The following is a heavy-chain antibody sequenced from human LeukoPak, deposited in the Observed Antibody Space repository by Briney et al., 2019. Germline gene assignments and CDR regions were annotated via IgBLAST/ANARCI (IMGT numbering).Heavy chain of an antibody. CDR1: GYTFTKYA. J-gene: IGHJ6*02. CDR2: IDADNDNT. CDR3: ARGLPRFGGWYDA. Sequence: GASVKVSCKASGYTFTKYAMHWVRQAPGQRLEWMGWIDADNDNTKYSQRFQDRVTITRDTSASTAYMELSSLRSEDTAVYYCARGLPRFGGWYDAWGQGTTVTVSS. V-gene: IGHV1-3*01. D-gene: IGHD6-19*01.